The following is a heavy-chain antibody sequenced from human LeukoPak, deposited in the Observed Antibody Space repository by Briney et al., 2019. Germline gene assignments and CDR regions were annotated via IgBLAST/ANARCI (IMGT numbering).Heavy chain of an antibody. J-gene: IGHJ4*02. Sequence: GSLRLSCAASGFTFSSYWMHWVRQAPGKGLVWVSRINSDGSSTNYADSVKGRFTISRDNAKSTLFLQMNSLRAEDTAVYYCARDEGYDSSGYYYPAKYEYWGQGNLVTVSS. D-gene: IGHD3-22*01. CDR3: ARDEGYDSSGYYYPAKYEY. CDR2: INSDGSST. CDR1: GFTFSSYW. V-gene: IGHV3-74*01.